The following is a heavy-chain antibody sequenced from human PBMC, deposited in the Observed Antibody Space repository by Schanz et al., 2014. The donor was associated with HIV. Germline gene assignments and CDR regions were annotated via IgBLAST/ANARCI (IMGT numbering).Heavy chain of an antibody. J-gene: IGHJ5*02. D-gene: IGHD2-15*01. CDR2: IYYSGST. CDR1: GGSINSGGYY. Sequence: QLYLQQWGSGLFKPAETLSLTCSVSGGSINSGGYYWSWIRQPPGKGLEWIGYIYYSGSTYYNPSLKSRLIMSVDTSQNQFSLKLSSVTAADTAVYFCVGHQDYKWFDPWGQGTLVIVSS. CDR3: VGHQDYKWFDP. V-gene: IGHV4-31*03.